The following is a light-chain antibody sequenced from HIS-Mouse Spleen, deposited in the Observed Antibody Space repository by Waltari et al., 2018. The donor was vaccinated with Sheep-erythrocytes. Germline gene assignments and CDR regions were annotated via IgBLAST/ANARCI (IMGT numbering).Light chain of an antibody. CDR3: QQSYSTPPT. Sequence: DIQMTQSPSSLSASVGDRVTITCRASQSISSNLNWYQKKPGKAPKLMIYAASSLQSGVPSRFSGIGSVTDFTLTISSLQPEDFATYYCQQSYSTPPTFGGGTKVEIK. J-gene: IGKJ4*01. CDR2: AAS. CDR1: QSISSN. V-gene: IGKV1-39*01.